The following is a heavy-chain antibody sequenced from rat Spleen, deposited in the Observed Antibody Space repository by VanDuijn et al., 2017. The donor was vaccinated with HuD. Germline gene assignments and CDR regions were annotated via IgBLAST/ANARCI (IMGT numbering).Heavy chain of an antibody. D-gene: IGHD1-3*01. CDR1: GLNFDDYW. V-gene: IGHV2S12*01. Sequence: VKLVESGGGLVHPGRAVKLSCAVSGLNFDDYWMTWVRQPPGKGLEWIAAIWGGGSTHYNSVFKSRLSISRDTSKSQVLLKMNSLQTEDTAMYFCAREGPFNPFAYWGQGTLVTVSS. CDR2: IWGGGST. J-gene: IGHJ3*01. CDR3: AREGPFNPFAY.